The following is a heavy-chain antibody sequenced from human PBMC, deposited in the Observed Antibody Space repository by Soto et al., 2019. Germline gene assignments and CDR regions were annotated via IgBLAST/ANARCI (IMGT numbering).Heavy chain of an antibody. CDR3: ASVPDPLPLRGYYGGIDY. V-gene: IGHV1-69*13. CDR1: GGTFSSYA. J-gene: IGHJ4*02. CDR2: IIPIFGTA. Sequence: ASVKVSCKASGGTFSSYAISWVRQAPGQGLEWMGGIIPIFGTANYAQKFQGRVTITADESTSTAYMELSSLRSEDTAVYYCASVPDPLPLRGYYGGIDYWGQGTLVTVSS. D-gene: IGHD3-22*01.